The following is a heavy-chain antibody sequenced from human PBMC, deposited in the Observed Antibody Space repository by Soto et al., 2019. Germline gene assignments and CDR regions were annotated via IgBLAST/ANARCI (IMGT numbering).Heavy chain of an antibody. CDR2: ISWNSGSI. D-gene: IGHD3-16*02. Sequence: GGSLRLSCAASGFTFDDYAMHWVRQAPGKGLEWVSGISWNSGSIGYADSVKGRFTISRDNAKNSLYLQMNSLRAEDTALYHCAKDEGSYPRGAFDIWGQGTMVTVSS. CDR3: AKDEGSYPRGAFDI. CDR1: GFTFDDYA. J-gene: IGHJ3*02. V-gene: IGHV3-9*01.